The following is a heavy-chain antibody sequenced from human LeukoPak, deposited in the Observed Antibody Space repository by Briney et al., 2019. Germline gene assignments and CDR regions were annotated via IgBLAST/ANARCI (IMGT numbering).Heavy chain of an antibody. V-gene: IGHV4-39*01. CDR3: VKRRSREPYRDR. Sequence: SETLSLTCSVSGASISGSSYHWGWIRQPPGKGLEWIGTMHYSGSTYYNPSLKSRVSLSVNTSKNQFSQKLNSVTAADTSIYYCVKRRSREPYRDRWGQGTLVTVSS. D-gene: IGHD5-24*01. CDR1: GASISGSSYH. J-gene: IGHJ5*02. CDR2: MHYSGST.